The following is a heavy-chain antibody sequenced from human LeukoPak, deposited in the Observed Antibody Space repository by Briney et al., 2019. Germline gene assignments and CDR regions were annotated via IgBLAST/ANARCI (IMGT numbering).Heavy chain of an antibody. Sequence: SETLSLTCTVSGGSISGSSYYWGWIRQPPGKGLEWIGSIYHSGSTYYNPSLKSRVTISVDTSKNQFSLKLSSVTAADTAVYYCASCRGYSYGYGDWGQGTLVTVSS. CDR1: GGSISGSSYY. J-gene: IGHJ4*02. V-gene: IGHV4-39*07. CDR2: IYHSGST. CDR3: ASCRGYSYGYGD. D-gene: IGHD5-18*01.